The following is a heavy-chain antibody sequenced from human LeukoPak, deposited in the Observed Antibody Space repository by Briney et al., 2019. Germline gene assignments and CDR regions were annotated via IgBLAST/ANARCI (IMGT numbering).Heavy chain of an antibody. CDR2: ISAYNGNT. D-gene: IGHD3-10*01. CDR3: ARAASLITMVRGADY. Sequence: ASVKVSCKASGYTFTSYGISWVRQAPGQGLEWMGWISAYNGNTNYAQKLQGRVTMTTDTSTSTAYMELRSLRSDDTAVYYCARAASLITMVRGADYWGQGTLVTVSS. J-gene: IGHJ4*02. V-gene: IGHV1-18*01. CDR1: GYTFTSYG.